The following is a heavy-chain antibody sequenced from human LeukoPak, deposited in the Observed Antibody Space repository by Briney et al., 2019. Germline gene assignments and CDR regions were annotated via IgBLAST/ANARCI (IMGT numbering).Heavy chain of an antibody. CDR1: GFTFSSYA. V-gene: IGHV3-30-3*01. J-gene: IGHJ4*02. CDR2: ISYDGSNK. D-gene: IGHD3-22*01. Sequence: GGSLRLSCAASGFTFSSYAMHWVRQAPGKGLEWVAVISYDGSNKYYADSVKGRFTISRDNSKNTLYLQMNSLRAEDTAVYYCARVIVNSGYRTFDYWGQGTLVTVSS. CDR3: ARVIVNSGYRTFDY.